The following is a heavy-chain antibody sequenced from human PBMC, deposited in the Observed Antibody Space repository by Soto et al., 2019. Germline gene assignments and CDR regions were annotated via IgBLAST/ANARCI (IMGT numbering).Heavy chain of an antibody. Sequence: ASVKVSCKASGYTFTSYAMHWVRQAPGQRLEWMGWINAGNGNTKYSQKFQGRVTITRDTSASTAYMELSSLKTEDTAVYYCYRDGLYSGIHLCDYWGQGTLVTVSS. CDR2: INAGNGNT. V-gene: IGHV1-3*01. D-gene: IGHD1-26*01. J-gene: IGHJ4*02. CDR1: GYTFTSYA. CDR3: YRDGLYSGIHLCDY.